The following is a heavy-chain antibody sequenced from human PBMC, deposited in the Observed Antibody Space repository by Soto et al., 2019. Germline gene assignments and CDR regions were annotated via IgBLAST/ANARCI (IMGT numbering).Heavy chain of an antibody. V-gene: IGHV4-34*01. CDR3: ARGWGRIFDY. D-gene: IGHD7-27*01. CDR2: INHSGST. Sequence: QVQLQQWGAGLLKPSETLSLTCAVYGGSFSGYYWNWIRQPPGKGLEWIGAINHSGSTNYNPSLKSQVTISVDTSKNQFSPKLSSVTAADTAVYYCARGWGRIFDYWGQGTLVTVSS. J-gene: IGHJ4*02. CDR1: GGSFSGYY.